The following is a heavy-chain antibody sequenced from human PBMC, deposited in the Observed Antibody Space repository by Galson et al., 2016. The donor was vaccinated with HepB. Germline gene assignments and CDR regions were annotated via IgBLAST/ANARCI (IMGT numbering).Heavy chain of an antibody. CDR3: ATAPPPLLRYYDYGKHFS. D-gene: IGHD4/OR15-4a*01. CDR1: ELTFSNAY. J-gene: IGHJ5*02. Sequence: SLRLSCAVSELTFSNAYMTWIRQAPGKGLEWISYITSGGDFKAYADSVKGRFTISRDNDKNSVFLDLDDLRAEDTATYYCATAPPPLLRYYDYGKHFSCGQGIMVTVSS. CDR2: ITSGGDFK. V-gene: IGHV3-11*05.